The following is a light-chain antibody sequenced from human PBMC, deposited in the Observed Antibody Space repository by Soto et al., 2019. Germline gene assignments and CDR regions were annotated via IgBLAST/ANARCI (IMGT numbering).Light chain of an antibody. CDR3: QQRYSRPCT. V-gene: IGKV3-15*01. CDR2: GAS. J-gene: IGKJ1*01. CDR1: QSVYNN. Sequence: IMTQSAATLSVTPGERVTLSCRASQSVYNNLAWYQQKPGQAPRLLIYGASTRATDMPGRFSGRGAGAEFTLTISGLEPEDVAVYYCQQRYSRPCTFGQGTKVDI.